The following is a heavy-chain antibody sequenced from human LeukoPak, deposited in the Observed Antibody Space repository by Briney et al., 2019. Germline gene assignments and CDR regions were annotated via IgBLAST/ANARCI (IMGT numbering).Heavy chain of an antibody. J-gene: IGHJ4*02. V-gene: IGHV3-7*01. D-gene: IGHD3-10*01. CDR3: TRDVLGLWVRYYFDY. Sequence: GGSLRLSCAASGFTFSSYWMSWVRQAPGRGLEWVANIKQDGSETYYVDSVKGRFTISRDNAKNSLYLQMNSLRAEDTAVYYCTRDVLGLWVRYYFDYWGQGTLVTVSS. CDR2: IKQDGSET. CDR1: GFTFSSYW.